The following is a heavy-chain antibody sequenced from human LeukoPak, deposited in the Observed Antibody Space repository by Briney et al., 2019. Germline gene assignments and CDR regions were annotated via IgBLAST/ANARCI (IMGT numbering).Heavy chain of an antibody. D-gene: IGHD3-22*01. CDR2: IYYSGST. J-gene: IGHJ4*02. V-gene: IGHV4-39*07. CDR1: GDSISSSSSY. Sequence: SETLSLTCTVSGDSISSSSSYWGWIRQPPGEGLEWIGSIYYSGSTYYNTSLKSRVTISVDTSKNQFSLKLSSVTAADTAVYYCARGYYYDSSGYYYFDYWGQGTLVTVSS. CDR3: ARGYYYDSSGYYYFDY.